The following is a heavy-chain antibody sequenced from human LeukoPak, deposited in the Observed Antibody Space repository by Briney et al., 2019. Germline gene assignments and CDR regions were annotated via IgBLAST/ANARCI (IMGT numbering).Heavy chain of an antibody. V-gene: IGHV4-39*07. J-gene: IGHJ4*02. CDR3: ARRLAAAASPYYYDSSGGFDY. Sequence: SETLSLTRTVSGGSIISSSYYWGWIRQPPGKGLEWIGSFYYSGSTYYNPSLKSRVTISVDTSKNQFSLKLSSVTAADTAVYYCARRLAAAASPYYYDSSGGFDYWGQGTLVTVSS. D-gene: IGHD3-22*01. CDR1: GGSIISSSYY. CDR2: FYYSGST.